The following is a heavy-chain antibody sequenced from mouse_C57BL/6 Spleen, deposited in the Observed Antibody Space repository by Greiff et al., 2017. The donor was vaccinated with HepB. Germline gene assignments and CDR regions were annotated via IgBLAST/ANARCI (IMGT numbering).Heavy chain of an antibody. Sequence: VQLQQSGAELVRPGASVKLSCKASGYTFTDYYINWVKQRPGQGLKWIARIYPGSGNTYYNEKFKGKATLTAEKSSSTAYMQLSSLTSEDSAVYFCARWELGYFDYWGQGTTLTVSS. CDR3: ARWELGYFDY. CDR2: IYPGSGNT. V-gene: IGHV1-76*01. D-gene: IGHD4-1*01. J-gene: IGHJ2*01. CDR1: GYTFTDYY.